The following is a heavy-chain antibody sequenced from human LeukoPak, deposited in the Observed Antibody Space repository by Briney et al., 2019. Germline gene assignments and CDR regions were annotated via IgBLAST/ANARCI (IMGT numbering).Heavy chain of an antibody. CDR3: ATYCTGDSCWHRVDY. D-gene: IGHD2-8*02. V-gene: IGHV3-23*01. CDR1: GFTFSNYG. Sequence: GGSLRLSCAASGFTFSNYGMSWVRQAPGKGLEWVSAISGSDESTYYADSVEGRFTISRDDSKNTLYLQMNSLRAEDTAQYHCATYCTGDSCWHRVDYWGQGTLVTVSS. CDR2: ISGSDEST. J-gene: IGHJ4*02.